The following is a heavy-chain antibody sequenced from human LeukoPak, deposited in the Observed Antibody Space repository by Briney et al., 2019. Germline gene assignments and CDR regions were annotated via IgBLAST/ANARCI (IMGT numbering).Heavy chain of an antibody. Sequence: ASVKVSCKASGYTFTGYYMHWVRQAPGQGLEWMGWINPNSGGTNYAQKFQGWVTMTRDTSISTAYMELSRLRSDDTAVYYCARSRGTLLSGLDVFDIWGQGTMVTVSS. CDR3: ARSRGTLLSGLDVFDI. D-gene: IGHD3-10*01. CDR2: INPNSGGT. J-gene: IGHJ3*02. CDR1: GYTFTGYY. V-gene: IGHV1-2*04.